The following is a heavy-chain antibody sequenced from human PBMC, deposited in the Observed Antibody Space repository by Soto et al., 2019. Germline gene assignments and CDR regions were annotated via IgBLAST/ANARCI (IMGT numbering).Heavy chain of an antibody. CDR2: IYHGVTT. Sequence: PSETLSLTCAVSGYSISSGLYWGWLRQPPGKGLAWIGIIYHGVTTYYNPSLNRRVTLSIDLPNDHVSLILNSVTAADTAVYYCARVGPWVPYYYDSSPYTFENWFDPWGQGTLVTVSS. CDR1: GYSISSGLY. V-gene: IGHV4-38-2*01. J-gene: IGHJ5*02. CDR3: ARVGPWVPYYYDSSPYTFENWFDP. D-gene: IGHD3-22*01.